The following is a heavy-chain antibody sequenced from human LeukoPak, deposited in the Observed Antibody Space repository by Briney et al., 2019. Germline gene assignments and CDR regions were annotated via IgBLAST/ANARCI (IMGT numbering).Heavy chain of an antibody. CDR2: IYYSGST. CDR1: GGSISSSSHY. Sequence: SETLSLTCTVSGGSISSSSHYWGWIRQPPGKGLEWIGNIYYSGSTHYNPSLKSRVTISVDTSKNQFSLKLRSVTAADTAVYYCARQDYGEVTWGQGTLVTVSS. D-gene: IGHD4-17*01. V-gene: IGHV4-39*01. CDR3: ARQDYGEVT. J-gene: IGHJ5*02.